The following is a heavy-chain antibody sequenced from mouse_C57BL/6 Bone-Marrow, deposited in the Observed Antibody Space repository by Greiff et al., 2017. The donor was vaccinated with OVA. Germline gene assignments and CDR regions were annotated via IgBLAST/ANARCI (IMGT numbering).Heavy chain of an antibody. D-gene: IGHD3-1*01. CDR3: ARSGGRKVDY. J-gene: IGHJ2*01. Sequence: VQLQQSGAELVMPGASVKLSCKASGYTFTSYWMHWVKQRPGQGLEWIGEIDPSDSYTNYNQKFKGKSTLTVDKSSSTAYMQLSSLTSEDSAVYYCARSGGRKVDYWGQGTTLTVSS. V-gene: IGHV1-69*01. CDR1: GYTFTSYW. CDR2: IDPSDSYT.